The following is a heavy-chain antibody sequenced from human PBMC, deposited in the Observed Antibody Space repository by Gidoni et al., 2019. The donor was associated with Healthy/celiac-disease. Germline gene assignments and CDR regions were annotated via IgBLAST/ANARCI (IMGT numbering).Heavy chain of an antibody. Sequence: QLQLQESGPGLVKPSETLSLTCTVSGGSISSSSYYWGWIRQPPGKGLEWIGSIYYSGSTYYNPSLKSRVTISVDTSKNQFSLKLSSVTAADTAVYYCARGRHIVVVPAALNWFDPWGQGTLVTVSS. V-gene: IGHV4-39*01. D-gene: IGHD2-2*01. CDR2: IYYSGST. CDR1: GGSISSSSYY. J-gene: IGHJ5*02. CDR3: ARGRHIVVVPAALNWFDP.